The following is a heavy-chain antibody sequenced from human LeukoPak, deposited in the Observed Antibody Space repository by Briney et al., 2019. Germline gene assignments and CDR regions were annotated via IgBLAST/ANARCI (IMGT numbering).Heavy chain of an antibody. Sequence: SETLSLTCAVSGYSISSGYYWGWIRQPPGKGLEWIGSMYQSGSSYYNPSLKSRVTISVDTSKNQLSLKLRSVTAADTAVYYCARNTMIRGVIINWFDPWGQGTLVTVSS. CDR3: ARNTMIRGVIINWFDP. J-gene: IGHJ5*02. V-gene: IGHV4-38-2*01. D-gene: IGHD3-10*01. CDR2: MYQSGSS. CDR1: GYSISSGYY.